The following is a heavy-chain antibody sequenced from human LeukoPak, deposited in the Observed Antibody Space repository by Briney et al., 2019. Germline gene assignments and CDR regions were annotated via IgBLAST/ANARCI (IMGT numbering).Heavy chain of an antibody. CDR1: GDSISSGGYS. D-gene: IGHD2-2*01. Sequence: SQTLSLTCAVSGDSISSGGYSWSWIRQPPGKGLEWIGYIYHSGSTYYNPSLKSRVTISVDRSKNQFSLKLSSVTAADTAVYYCASTGYCSSTSCYLYSYYGMDVWGKGTTVTVSS. CDR2: IYHSGST. CDR3: ASTGYCSSTSCYLYSYYGMDV. V-gene: IGHV4-30-2*01. J-gene: IGHJ6*04.